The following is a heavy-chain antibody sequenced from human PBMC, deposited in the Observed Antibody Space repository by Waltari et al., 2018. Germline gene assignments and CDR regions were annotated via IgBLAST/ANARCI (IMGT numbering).Heavy chain of an antibody. V-gene: IGHV3-23*01. CDR2: LSGRAALT. D-gene: IGHD1-20*01. J-gene: IGHJ3*02. Sequence: EVQLLESGGGLVQPGGSLRLSCTASGFTFSTYDMNWVRQALGRVLEWVSRLSGRAALTDYADSVKGRFIISRENSKNTLFLQMNSLRAEDTAIYYCAKDLTGWGAFDIWGQGTMVTVSS. CDR3: AKDLTGWGAFDI. CDR1: GFTFSTYD.